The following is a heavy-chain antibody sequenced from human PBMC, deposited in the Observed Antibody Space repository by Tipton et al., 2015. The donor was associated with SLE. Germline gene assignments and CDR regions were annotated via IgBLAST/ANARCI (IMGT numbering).Heavy chain of an antibody. CDR1: GDSISSSNLY. CDR2: IFSDGRT. D-gene: IGHD3-10*01. V-gene: IGHV4-39*01. CDR3: ARSARGGFDL. Sequence: TLSLTCIVSGDSISSSNLYWGWNRQPPGKGLEWIGTIFSDGRTFYNPSLKSRVTISVDTSKNQFSLNLNSVTDADTAVYYCARSARGGFDLWGQGTLVTVSS. J-gene: IGHJ3*01.